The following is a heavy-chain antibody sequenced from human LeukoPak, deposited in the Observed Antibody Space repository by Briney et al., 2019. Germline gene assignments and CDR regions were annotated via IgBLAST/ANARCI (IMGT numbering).Heavy chain of an antibody. CDR2: ISSSSSYT. D-gene: IGHD3-10*01. J-gene: IGHJ4*02. CDR3: ARHYYGSGSYDY. CDR1: GFTFSDYY. V-gene: IGHV3-11*06. Sequence: PGGSLRLSCAASGFTFSDYYMSWIRQAPEKGLEWVSYISSSSSYTNYADSVKGRFTISRDNAKNSLYLQMNSLRAEDTAVYYCARHYYGSGSYDYWGQGTLVTVSS.